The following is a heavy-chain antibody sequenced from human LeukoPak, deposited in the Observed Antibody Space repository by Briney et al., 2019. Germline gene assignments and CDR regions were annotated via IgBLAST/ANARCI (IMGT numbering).Heavy chain of an antibody. Sequence: GGSLRLSCAASEFTFSNYGMHWVRQAPGKGLEWVAVISYDGSNKYYADSVKGRFTISRDNSKNTLYLQMNSLRAEDTAVYYCARDLSSGWSLDYWGQGTLVTVSS. J-gene: IGHJ4*02. CDR1: EFTFSNYG. CDR2: ISYDGSNK. D-gene: IGHD6-19*01. CDR3: ARDLSSGWSLDY. V-gene: IGHV3-30*03.